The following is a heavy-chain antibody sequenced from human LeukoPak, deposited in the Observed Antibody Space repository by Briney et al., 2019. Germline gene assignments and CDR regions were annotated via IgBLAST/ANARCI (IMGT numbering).Heavy chain of an antibody. D-gene: IGHD5-18*01. CDR3: AKNPDTAVVTSRTYHYYYHMDV. V-gene: IGHV3-30*02. CDR1: GFTFSSYG. Sequence: GGSLRLSCAASGFTFSSYGIHWVRQAPGKGLEWVTFIRYDGSDKYYADSVKGRFTISRDNSKNTLYLQMNSLRAEDTAVYYCAKNPDTAVVTSRTYHYYYHMDVWGKGTTVTVSS. CDR2: IRYDGSDK. J-gene: IGHJ6*03.